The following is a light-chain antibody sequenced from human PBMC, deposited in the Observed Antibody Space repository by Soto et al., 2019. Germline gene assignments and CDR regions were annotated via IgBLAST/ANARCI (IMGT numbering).Light chain of an antibody. Sequence: DVVMTQSPLSLPVTLGQPASISCRSSQSLVYSDGNTYLNWCQQRPGQAPRRLIYKVSNRDSGVPDRFSGSGSGTDFTLKISRVEAEDVGFYYCMQGTHWPPTFGGGTKVEIK. CDR2: KVS. CDR1: QSLVYSDGNTY. CDR3: MQGTHWPPT. V-gene: IGKV2-30*01. J-gene: IGKJ4*01.